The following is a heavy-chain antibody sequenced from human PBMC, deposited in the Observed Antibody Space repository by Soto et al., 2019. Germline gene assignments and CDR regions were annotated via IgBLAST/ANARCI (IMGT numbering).Heavy chain of an antibody. Sequence: EVQLVDSGGGLVQPGGSLRLSCAASGFIFSNYVMSWVRQAPGKGLEWVSSISDSGGTSYYADSVKGRFTISRDNSKNTLYLQLNSLRAEDTVIYYCAKRPRALLTFDYWGQGTLVTVSS. D-gene: IGHD1-26*01. CDR3: AKRPRALLTFDY. CDR1: GFIFSNYV. CDR2: ISDSGGTS. J-gene: IGHJ4*02. V-gene: IGHV3-23*04.